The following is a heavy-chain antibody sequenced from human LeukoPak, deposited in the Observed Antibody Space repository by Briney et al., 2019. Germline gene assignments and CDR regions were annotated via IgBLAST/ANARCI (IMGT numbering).Heavy chain of an antibody. CDR2: IYYSGST. CDR1: GGSISSGGYY. Sequence: SETLSLTCTVSGGSISSGGYYWSWIRQHPWTGLEWIGYIYYSGSTYYNPSLKSRVTISVDTSKNQFSLKLSSVTAADTAVYYCARGAGYYDFWSGYRKTNDAFDIWGQGTMVTVSS. J-gene: IGHJ3*02. V-gene: IGHV4-31*03. D-gene: IGHD3-3*01. CDR3: ARGAGYYDFWSGYRKTNDAFDI.